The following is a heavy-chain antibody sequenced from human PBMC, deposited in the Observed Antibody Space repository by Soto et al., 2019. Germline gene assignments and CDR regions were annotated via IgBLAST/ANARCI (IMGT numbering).Heavy chain of an antibody. D-gene: IGHD2-8*01. J-gene: IGHJ4*02. CDR1: GFTFINYA. CDR3: ARRILGVAVHDDY. V-gene: IGHV3-23*01. Sequence: PGGSLRLSCAASGFTFINYALTWVRQPPTKGLEWVSSISSTGDTTYYADSVKGRFTISRDNSKDTLFLQMNSLRAEDTAVYYCARRILGVAVHDDYWGQGTLVTVSS. CDR2: ISSTGDTT.